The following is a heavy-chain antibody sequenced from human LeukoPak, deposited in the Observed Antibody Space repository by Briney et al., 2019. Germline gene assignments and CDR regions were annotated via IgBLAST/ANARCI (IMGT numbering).Heavy chain of an antibody. CDR3: ARVCGSGSYYNGYYYYYMDV. CDR2: IYYSGST. J-gene: IGHJ6*03. V-gene: IGHV4-39*01. CDR1: GGSISSSSYY. Sequence: SETLSLTCTVSGGSISSSSYYWGWIRQPPGKGLEWIGSIYYSGSTYYNPSLKSRVTISVDTSKNQFSLKLSSVTAADTAVYYCARVCGSGSYYNGYYYYYMDVWGKGTTVTISS. D-gene: IGHD3-10*01.